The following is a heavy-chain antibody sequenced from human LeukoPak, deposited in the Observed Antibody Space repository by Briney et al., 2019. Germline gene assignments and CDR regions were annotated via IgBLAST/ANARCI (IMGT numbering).Heavy chain of an antibody. CDR2: ISSSSSYI. CDR1: GFTFSSYS. V-gene: IGHV3-21*01. J-gene: IGHJ6*02. CDR3: AREKSDDDYGMDV. D-gene: IGHD3-16*01. Sequence: GGSLRLSCAASGFTFSSYSMNWVRQAPGKGLEWVSSISSSSSYIYYADSVKGRFTISRDNSKNTLYLQMNSLRLEDTAVYYCAREKSDDDYGMDVWGQGTTVTVSS.